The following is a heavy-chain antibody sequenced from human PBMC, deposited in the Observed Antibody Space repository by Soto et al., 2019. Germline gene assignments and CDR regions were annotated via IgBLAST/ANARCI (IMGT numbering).Heavy chain of an antibody. V-gene: IGHV4-30-4*01. CDR3: ARDLLRGTLDY. Sequence: SETLSLTCAVSGDSISSGDYYWSWIRQPPGKGLEWIGYIYYSGDPYYNPSLKSRVTISVDTSKNQFSLKLSSVTAADTAVYYCARDLLRGTLDYWGQGTLVTVSS. CDR1: GDSISSGDYY. CDR2: IYYSGDP. J-gene: IGHJ4*02. D-gene: IGHD1-26*01.